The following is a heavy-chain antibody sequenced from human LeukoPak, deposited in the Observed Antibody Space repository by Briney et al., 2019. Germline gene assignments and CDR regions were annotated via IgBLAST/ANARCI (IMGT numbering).Heavy chain of an antibody. J-gene: IGHJ4*02. CDR2: ITSSGTT. CDR1: GFTFSSHE. V-gene: IGHV3-48*03. D-gene: IGHD6-6*01. CDR3: ARSATDSSSVDY. Sequence: GGSLRLSSAASGFTFSSHEMNWVRQAPGKGLEWVSYITSSGTTKYGDSVKGRFTISRDNAKNSLYLQMNSLRAEDTAVYYCARSATDSSSVDYWGQGTLVTVSS.